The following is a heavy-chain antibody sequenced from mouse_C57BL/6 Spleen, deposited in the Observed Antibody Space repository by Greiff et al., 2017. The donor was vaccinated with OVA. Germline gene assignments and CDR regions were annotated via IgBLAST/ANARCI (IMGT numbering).Heavy chain of an antibody. CDR2: IYPRSGNT. Sequence: VQLQESGAELARPGASVKLSCKASGYTFTSYGISWVKQRTGQGLEWIGEIYPRSGNTYYNEKFKGKATLTADKSSSTAYMELRSLTSEDSAVYFCARSVDSSGYVPYAMDYWGQGTSVTVSS. J-gene: IGHJ4*01. CDR3: ARSVDSSGYVPYAMDY. V-gene: IGHV1-81*01. D-gene: IGHD3-2*02. CDR1: GYTFTSYG.